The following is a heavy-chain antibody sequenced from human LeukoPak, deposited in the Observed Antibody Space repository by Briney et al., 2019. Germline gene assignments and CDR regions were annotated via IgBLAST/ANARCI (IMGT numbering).Heavy chain of an antibody. V-gene: IGHV1-2*02. J-gene: IGHJ4*02. CDR3: ARDYYTTEYYDYVWGSYRSTAFGY. D-gene: IGHD3-16*02. Sequence: GASVKVSCKASGYTFTGYYMHWVRQAPGQGLEWMGWINPNIGGTNYAQKFQGRVTMTRDTSISTAYMELSRLRSDDTAVYYCARDYYTTEYYDYVWGSYRSTAFGYWGQGTLVTVSS. CDR1: GYTFTGYY. CDR2: INPNIGGT.